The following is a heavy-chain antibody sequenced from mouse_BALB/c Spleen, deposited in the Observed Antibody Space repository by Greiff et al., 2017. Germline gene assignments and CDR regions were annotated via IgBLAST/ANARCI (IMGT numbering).Heavy chain of an antibody. CDR3: TRYDWFAY. J-gene: IGHJ3*01. CDR2: IRLKSDNYAT. Sequence: DVKLVESGGGLVQPGGSMKLSCVASGFTFSSYWMSWVRQSPEKGLEWVAEIRLKSDNYATHYAESVKGKFTISRDDSKSRLYLQMNSLRAEDTGIYYCTRYDWFAYWGQGTLVTVSA. D-gene: IGHD2-12*01. V-gene: IGHV6-6*02. CDR1: GFTFSSYW.